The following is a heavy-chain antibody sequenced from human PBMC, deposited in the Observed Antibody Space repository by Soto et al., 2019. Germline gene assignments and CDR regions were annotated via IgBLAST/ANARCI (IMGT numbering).Heavy chain of an antibody. V-gene: IGHV1-69*05. CDR3: AREGVAPYYYYGMDV. CDR1: GGTFSSYA. J-gene: IGHJ6*02. D-gene: IGHD5-12*01. CDR2: IITIYGTA. Sequence: SVKVSCKASGGTFSSYAISWVRQAHGQGLEWMGGIITIYGTANYAQKFQGRVTITTDTSTSTAHMEVSSLRSDDTAVYYCAREGVAPYYYYGMDVWGQGTPVTVSS.